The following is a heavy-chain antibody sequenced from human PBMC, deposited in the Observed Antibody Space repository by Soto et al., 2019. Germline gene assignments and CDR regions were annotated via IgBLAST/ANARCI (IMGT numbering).Heavy chain of an antibody. J-gene: IGHJ5*02. CDR1: SGSISSADYY. D-gene: IGHD1-26*01. CDR2: IYYTGSA. V-gene: IGHV4-30-4*01. CDR3: ASGGSSNWFDP. Sequence: VQLQESGPGLVKPSQTLSLTCTVSSGSISSADYYWSWIRQPPGKGLEWIGYIYYTGSAYYNPSLKXRLTMSXXTSKNQFSLKVTSVTAADTAVYYCASGGSSNWFDPWGQGTLVTVSS.